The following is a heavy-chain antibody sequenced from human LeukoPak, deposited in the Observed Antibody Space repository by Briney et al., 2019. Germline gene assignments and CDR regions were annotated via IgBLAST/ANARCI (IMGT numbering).Heavy chain of an antibody. D-gene: IGHD2-2*01. CDR2: IWYDGSNK. J-gene: IGHJ4*02. Sequence: PGRSLRLSCAASGFTFSSYGMHWVRQAPGKGLEWVAVIWYDGSNKYYADSVKGRFTMSRDNSKNALYLQMNSLRAEDTAVYYRAREGSTSYLDYWGQGTLVTVSS. V-gene: IGHV3-33*01. CDR1: GFTFSSYG. CDR3: AREGSTSYLDY.